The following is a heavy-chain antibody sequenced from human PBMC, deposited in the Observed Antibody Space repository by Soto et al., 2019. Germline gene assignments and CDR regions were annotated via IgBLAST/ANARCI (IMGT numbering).Heavy chain of an antibody. CDR3: ARKILGSTTRPNYWYFDL. J-gene: IGHJ2*01. Sequence: EVQVLESGGGLVQPGGSLRLSCAGSGFAFINYAMNWVRQDPGKGLEWVSSISGGGDAAFFPDSVRGRFTISRDNCKRTVTLQMNSLGVDDTAMYYCARKILGSTTRPNYWYFDLWGRGTLVTVSS. D-gene: IGHD7-27*01. V-gene: IGHV3-23*01. CDR2: ISGGGDAA. CDR1: GFAFINYA.